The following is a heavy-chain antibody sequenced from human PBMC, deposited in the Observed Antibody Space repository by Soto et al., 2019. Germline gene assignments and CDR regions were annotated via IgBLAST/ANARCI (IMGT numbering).Heavy chain of an antibody. J-gene: IGHJ6*02. CDR2: TSYDGSSK. Sequence: VGSLRLSCAASGFTFSSYGMHWVRQAPGKGLEWVAMTSYDGSSKYYGDSVKGRFTISRDNSKNTLYLQMNSLRAEDTAVYYCAKDDLEWLVRGLGVWGQGTTVTVSS. D-gene: IGHD6-19*01. V-gene: IGHV3-30*18. CDR3: AKDDLEWLVRGLGV. CDR1: GFTFSSYG.